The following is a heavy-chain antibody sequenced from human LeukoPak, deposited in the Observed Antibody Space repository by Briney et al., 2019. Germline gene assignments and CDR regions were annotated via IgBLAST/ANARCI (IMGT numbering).Heavy chain of an antibody. CDR3: AKDSNSGSYYMDV. Sequence: GGSLRLSCAASGFTFSGYAMHWVRQAPGKGLEWVAVISYDGSNKYYADSVKGRFTISRDNSKNTLYLQMNSLRTEDTALYYCAKDSNSGSYYMDVWGKGTTVTVSS. CDR1: GFTFSGYA. D-gene: IGHD1-26*01. CDR2: ISYDGSNK. V-gene: IGHV3-30*04. J-gene: IGHJ6*03.